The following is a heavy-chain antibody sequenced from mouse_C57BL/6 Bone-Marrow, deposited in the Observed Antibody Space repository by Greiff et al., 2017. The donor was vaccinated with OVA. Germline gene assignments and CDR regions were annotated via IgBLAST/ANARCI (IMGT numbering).Heavy chain of an antibody. CDR2: IDPENGDT. CDR1: GFNIKDDY. V-gene: IGHV14-4*01. J-gene: IGHJ2*01. D-gene: IGHD1-1*01. Sequence: VQLKQSGAELVRPGASVKLSCTASGFNIKDDYMHWVKQRPEQGLEWIGWIDPENGDTEYASKFQGKATITADTSSNTAYLQLSSLTSEDTAVYYCTKSVRDYWGQGTTLTVSS. CDR3: TKSVRDY.